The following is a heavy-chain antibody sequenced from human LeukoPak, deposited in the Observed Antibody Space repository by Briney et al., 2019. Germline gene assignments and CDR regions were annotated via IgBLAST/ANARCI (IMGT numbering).Heavy chain of an antibody. CDR2: IYHSGST. V-gene: IGHV4-38-2*02. D-gene: IGHD4-23*01. Sequence: SETLSLTCTVSGYSISSGYYWGWIRQPPGKGLEWIGSIYHSGSTYYNPSLKSRVTISVDTSKNQFSLKLSSVTAADTAVYYCARGVTEDAFDIWGQGTMVTVSS. CDR3: ARGVTEDAFDI. J-gene: IGHJ3*02. CDR1: GYSISSGYY.